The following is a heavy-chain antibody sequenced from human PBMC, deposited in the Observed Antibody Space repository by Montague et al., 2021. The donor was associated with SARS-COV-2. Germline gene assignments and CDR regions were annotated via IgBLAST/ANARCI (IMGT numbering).Heavy chain of an antibody. V-gene: IGHV6-1*01. D-gene: IGHD6-19*01. CDR2: TYYRSKWYS. Sequence: CAISGDSVSSNSVALSWIRQSPSRGLEWLGRTYYRSKWYSDYAPSVRGRLTVNPDASKNEFSLELNYVTPEDTAVYYCVRYSGWFYFDFWGQGNLVTVSS. J-gene: IGHJ4*02. CDR1: GDSVSSNSVA. CDR3: VRYSGWFYFDF.